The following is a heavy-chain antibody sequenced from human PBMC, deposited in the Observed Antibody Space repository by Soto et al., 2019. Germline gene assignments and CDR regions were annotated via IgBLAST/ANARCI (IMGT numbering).Heavy chain of an antibody. V-gene: IGHV3-74*01. CDR3: ARDLAITYYYDSSGYTTPDY. CDR2: INSDGSST. D-gene: IGHD3-22*01. J-gene: IGHJ4*02. Sequence: PGGSLRLSCAASGFTFSSYWMHWVRQAPGKGLVWVSRINSDGSSTSYADSVKGRFTISRDNAKNTLYLQMNSLRAEDTAVYYCARDLAITYYYDSSGYTTPDYWGQGTLVTVSS. CDR1: GFTFSSYW.